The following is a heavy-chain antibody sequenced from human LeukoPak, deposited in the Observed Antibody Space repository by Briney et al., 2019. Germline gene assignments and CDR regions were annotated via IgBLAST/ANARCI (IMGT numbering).Heavy chain of an antibody. Sequence: GGSLRLSCAASGFTFSSYGMSWVRQAPGKGLEWVSAISGSGGSTYYADSVKGRFTISRDNSKNTLYLQMNSLRAEDTAVYYCAKGSHSYGSLDYWGQGTLVTVSS. CDR1: GFTFSSYG. CDR3: AKGSHSYGSLDY. V-gene: IGHV3-23*01. J-gene: IGHJ4*02. D-gene: IGHD5-18*01. CDR2: ISGSGGST.